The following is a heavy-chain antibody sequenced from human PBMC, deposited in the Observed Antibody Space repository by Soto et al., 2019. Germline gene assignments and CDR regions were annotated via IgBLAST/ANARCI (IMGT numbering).Heavy chain of an antibody. CDR1: GDSISSYY. D-gene: IGHD3-9*01. J-gene: IGHJ6*02. CDR2: IYYSGST. V-gene: IGHV4-59*08. Sequence: SETLSLTCTVSGDSISSYYWSWIRQPPGKGLEWIGYIYYSGSTNYNPSLKSRVTISVDTSKNQFSLKLSSVTAADTAVYYCAGGPYYDIYNVWGQGTTVTVSS. CDR3: AGGPYYDIYNV.